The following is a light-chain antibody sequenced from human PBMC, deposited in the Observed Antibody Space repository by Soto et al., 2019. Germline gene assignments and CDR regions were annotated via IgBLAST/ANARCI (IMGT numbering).Light chain of an antibody. V-gene: IGKV3-20*01. Sequence: EIVLTQSPGTLSVSPGEIATLSCRASQTISSNYLAWYQQKPGQAPSLLIYGTSSRATGIPDRFSGSGSGTDFTLTISRLEPEDSAIYYCQQYGIWTFGQGTKVEIK. CDR1: QTISSNY. J-gene: IGKJ1*01. CDR2: GTS. CDR3: QQYGIWT.